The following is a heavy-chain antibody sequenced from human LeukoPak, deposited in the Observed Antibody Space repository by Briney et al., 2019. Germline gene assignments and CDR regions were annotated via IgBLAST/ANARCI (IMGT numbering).Heavy chain of an antibody. CDR3: ARHLPSTLYYDSSSYPPDDY. Sequence: GESLKISCKGSGYSFTSYWISWVRQMPGKGLEWVGRIDPDDSYTNFSPSFQGHVTISADKYISTAYLQWSSLKASDTAMYYCARHLPSTLYYDSSSYPPDDYWGQGTLVTVSS. D-gene: IGHD3-22*01. J-gene: IGHJ4*02. CDR1: GYSFTSYW. CDR2: IDPDDSYT. V-gene: IGHV5-10-1*01.